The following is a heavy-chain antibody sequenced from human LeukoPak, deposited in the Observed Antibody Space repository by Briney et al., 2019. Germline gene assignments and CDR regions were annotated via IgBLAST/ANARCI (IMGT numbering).Heavy chain of an antibody. J-gene: IGHJ4*02. Sequence: SETLSLTCAVYGGSFSGYYWSWIRQPPEKGLEWIGEINHSGSTNYNPSLKSRVTISVDTSKNQFSLKLSSVTAADTAVYYCARDVRSRWLVPRGFDYWGQGTLVTVSS. V-gene: IGHV4-34*01. CDR3: ARDVRSRWLVPRGFDY. CDR2: INHSGST. D-gene: IGHD6-19*01. CDR1: GGSFSGYY.